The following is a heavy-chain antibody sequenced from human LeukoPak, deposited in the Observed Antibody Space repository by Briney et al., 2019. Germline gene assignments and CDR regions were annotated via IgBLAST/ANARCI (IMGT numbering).Heavy chain of an antibody. D-gene: IGHD3-10*01. Sequence: SETLSLTCAVSGGSISSSNWWSWVRQPPGKGLEWIGEIYHSGSTNYNPSLKSRVIIPVDKSKNHFSLNLTSVTAADTAVYYCAKVRVDKLFDYWGQGTLVTVSS. CDR2: IYHSGST. CDR3: AKVRVDKLFDY. V-gene: IGHV4-4*02. CDR1: GGSISSSNW. J-gene: IGHJ4*02.